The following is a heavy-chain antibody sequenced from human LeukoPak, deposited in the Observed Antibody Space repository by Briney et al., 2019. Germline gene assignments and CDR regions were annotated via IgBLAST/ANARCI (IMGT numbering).Heavy chain of an antibody. J-gene: IGHJ3*02. Sequence: SETLSLTCAVYGGSFSGYYWSWIRQPAGKGLEWIGRIYTSGSTNYNPSLKSRVTMSVDTSKNQFSLKLSSVTAADTAVYYCARGPGSSYDPDDAFDIWGQGTMVTVSS. CDR1: GGSFSGYY. V-gene: IGHV4-59*10. CDR2: IYTSGST. D-gene: IGHD6-13*01. CDR3: ARGPGSSYDPDDAFDI.